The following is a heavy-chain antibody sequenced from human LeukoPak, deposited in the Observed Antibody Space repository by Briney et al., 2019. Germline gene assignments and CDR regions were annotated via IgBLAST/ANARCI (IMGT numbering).Heavy chain of an antibody. V-gene: IGHV4-39*01. J-gene: IGHJ3*02. D-gene: IGHD1-26*01. Sequence: KASETLSLTCTVSGGSISSSSYYWGWIRQPPGKGLEWIGSIYYSGSTYYNPSLKSRVTISVDTSKNQFSLKLSSLTAADTAVYYCARHSGPKVQEYSGSLDAFDIWGQGTMVTVSS. CDR3: ARHSGPKVQEYSGSLDAFDI. CDR1: GGSISSSSYY. CDR2: IYYSGST.